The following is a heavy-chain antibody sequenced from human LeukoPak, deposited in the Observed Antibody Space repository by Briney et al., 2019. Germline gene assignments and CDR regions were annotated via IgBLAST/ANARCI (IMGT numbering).Heavy chain of an antibody. CDR2: INHSGST. V-gene: IGHV4-34*01. J-gene: IGHJ5*02. Sequence: SETLSLTCAVSGGSISSGGYSWSRIRQPPGKGLEWIGEINHSGSTNYNPSLKSRVTISVDTSKNQFSLKLSSVTAADTAVYYCARDPTVIVPVGMRFGWFDPWGQGTLVTVSS. CDR1: GGSISSGGYS. CDR3: ARDPTVIVPVGMRFGWFDP. D-gene: IGHD2-2*01.